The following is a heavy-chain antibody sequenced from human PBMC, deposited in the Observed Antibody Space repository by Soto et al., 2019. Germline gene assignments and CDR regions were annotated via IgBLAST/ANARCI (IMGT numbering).Heavy chain of an antibody. Sequence: ASVKVSCKASGYTFTSYGISWVRQAPGRGPEWMGWISAYNGNTNYAQKLQGRVTMTTDTSTSTAYMELRSLRSDDTAVYYCARAGKDDGGNRGVHVFDIWGEGALVTV. J-gene: IGHJ3*02. CDR1: GYTFTSYG. V-gene: IGHV1-18*04. CDR3: ARAGKDDGGNRGVHVFDI. D-gene: IGHD2-15*01. CDR2: ISAYNGNT.